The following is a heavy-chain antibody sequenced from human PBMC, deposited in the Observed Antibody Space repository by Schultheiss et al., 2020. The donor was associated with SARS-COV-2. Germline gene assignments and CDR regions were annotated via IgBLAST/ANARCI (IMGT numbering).Heavy chain of an antibody. V-gene: IGHV3-64*04. CDR3: ARGSPPYCGGDCYFDY. CDR1: GFTFSSYA. Sequence: GGSLRLSCAASGFTFSSYAMHWVRQAPGKGLEYVSAISSNGGSTYYADSVKGRFTISRDNSKNTLYLQMNSLRAEDTAVYYCARGSPPYCGGDCYFDYWGQGTLVTVSS. CDR2: ISSNGGST. D-gene: IGHD2-21*02. J-gene: IGHJ4*02.